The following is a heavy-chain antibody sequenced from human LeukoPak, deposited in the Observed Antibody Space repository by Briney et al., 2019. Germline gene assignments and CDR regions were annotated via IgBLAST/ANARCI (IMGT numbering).Heavy chain of an antibody. CDR3: VKDVFRLNYGYFDL. CDR1: GFTFSDYA. V-gene: IGHV3-23*01. D-gene: IGHD2-21*01. J-gene: IGHJ2*01. CDR2: ISGTARSA. Sequence: PGGSLRLSCAASGFTFSDYAMGWVRQAPGKGLEWVSGISGTARSAYYTASVKRRFTFSRENSKKTPYLQMSSLRAEDTAVYYCVKDVFRLNYGYFDLWGRGALVTVSS.